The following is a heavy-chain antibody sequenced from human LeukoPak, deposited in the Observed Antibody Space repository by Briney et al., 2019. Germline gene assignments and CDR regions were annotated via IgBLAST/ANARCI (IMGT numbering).Heavy chain of an antibody. J-gene: IGHJ4*02. CDR2: IKQDGSEK. D-gene: IGHD6-13*01. CDR3: ARDRKQQLSDY. V-gene: IGHV3-7*01. Sequence: GGSLRLSCAASGFTFSSYLMSWVRQAPGKGLEWVANIKQDGSEKYYVDSVKGRFTISRDNAKNSLYLQMNSLRAEDTAVYYCARDRKQQLSDYWGQGTLVTVSS. CDR1: GFTFSSYL.